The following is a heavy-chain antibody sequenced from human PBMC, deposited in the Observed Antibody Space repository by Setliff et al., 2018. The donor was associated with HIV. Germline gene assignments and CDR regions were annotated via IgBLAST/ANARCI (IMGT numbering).Heavy chain of an antibody. CDR3: ARDTLTMVRGVMFVPTESYLGMDV. Sequence: PSETLSLTCTVSGGSISSSSYYWGWIRQPPGKGSEWIGSLYYRGTTCYNPSLKSRVTISTGPYKNQFSLTLRSVTAADTAVYYCARDTLTMVRGVMFVPTESYLGMDVWGQGTTVTVSS. J-gene: IGHJ6*02. CDR1: GGSISSSSYY. D-gene: IGHD3-10*01. CDR2: LYYRGTT. V-gene: IGHV4-39*07.